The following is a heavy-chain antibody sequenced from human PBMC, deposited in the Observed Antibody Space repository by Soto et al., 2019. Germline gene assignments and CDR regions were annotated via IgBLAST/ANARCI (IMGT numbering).Heavy chain of an antibody. CDR1: GGSISSSSYY. Sequence: LSLTCTVSGGSISSSSYYWGWIRQPPGKGLEWIGSIYYSGSTYYNPSLKSRVTISVDTSKNQFSLKLSSVTAADTAVYYCARNRKGNFDYWGQGTLVTVSS. CDR3: ARNRKGNFDY. CDR2: IYYSGST. J-gene: IGHJ4*02. V-gene: IGHV4-39*07.